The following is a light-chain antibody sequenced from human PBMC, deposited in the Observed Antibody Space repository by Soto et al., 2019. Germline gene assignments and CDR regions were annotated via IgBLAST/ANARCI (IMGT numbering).Light chain of an antibody. Sequence: EIVLTQSPATLSVSPGERVTLSCRASESVDINLAWYQQKPGQAPGLLIYGASTRATDMPGTFSGRGSGTEFTLTISSLQSEDFAVYYCQQYKNWPRTFGQGTKVEIK. J-gene: IGKJ1*01. CDR3: QQYKNWPRT. CDR1: ESVDIN. V-gene: IGKV3-15*01. CDR2: GAS.